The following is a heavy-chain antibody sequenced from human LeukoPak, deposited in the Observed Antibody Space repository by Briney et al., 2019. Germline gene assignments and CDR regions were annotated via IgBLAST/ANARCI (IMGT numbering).Heavy chain of an antibody. Sequence: GRALRLSCEAAGFAFKTYSMHWVRQAPGKGLEWVANIKEDGSETYYLDSVRGRFTISRDNAKNSLYLQMNSLRAEDTAVYFCAKNTHGGWYYDYFDSWGQGTLVTVSS. J-gene: IGHJ4*02. CDR1: GFAFKTYS. CDR3: AKNTHGGWYYDYFDS. D-gene: IGHD6-19*01. CDR2: IKEDGSET. V-gene: IGHV3-7*01.